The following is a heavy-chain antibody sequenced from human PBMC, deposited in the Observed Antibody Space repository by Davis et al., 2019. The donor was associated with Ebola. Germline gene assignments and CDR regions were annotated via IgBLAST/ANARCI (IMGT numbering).Heavy chain of an antibody. CDR2: IYYSGST. J-gene: IGHJ4*02. V-gene: IGHV4-31*03. CDR3: ARGPRVYCSSTSCYRRFFDY. Sequence: PSETLSLTCTVSGGSISSGGYYWSWIRQHPGKGLEWIGYIYYSGSTYYNPSLKSRVTISVDTSKNQFSLKLSSVTAADTAVYYCARGPRVYCSSTSCYRRFFDYWGQGTLVTVSS. CDR1: GGSISSGGYY. D-gene: IGHD2-2*02.